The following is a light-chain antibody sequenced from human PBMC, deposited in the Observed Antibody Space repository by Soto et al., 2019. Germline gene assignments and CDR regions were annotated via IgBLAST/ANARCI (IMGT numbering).Light chain of an antibody. V-gene: IGLV2-23*02. CDR1: SSDVGSYNL. J-gene: IGLJ2*01. Sequence: QSVLTQPASVSGSPGQSITISCTGTSSDVGSYNLVSWYQQSPGKAPKLLIYEVSKRPSGVSNRFSGSKSGNTASLTISGLQAEDEADYYCCSYAGSSTFVVFGGGTKLTVL. CDR2: EVS. CDR3: CSYAGSSTFVV.